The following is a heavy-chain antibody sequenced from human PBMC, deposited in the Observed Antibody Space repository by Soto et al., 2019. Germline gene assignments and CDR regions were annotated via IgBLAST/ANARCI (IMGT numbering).Heavy chain of an antibody. Sequence: GGSLRLSCAASGFTFSSYVMHWVRQAPGKGLEWVAVISYDGSNKYYADSVKGRFTISRDNSKNTLYLQMNSLRAEDTAVYYCAKDAGIAVAGMDVWGQGTTVTVSS. CDR2: ISYDGSNK. V-gene: IGHV3-30*18. CDR3: AKDAGIAVAGMDV. D-gene: IGHD6-19*01. J-gene: IGHJ6*02. CDR1: GFTFSSYV.